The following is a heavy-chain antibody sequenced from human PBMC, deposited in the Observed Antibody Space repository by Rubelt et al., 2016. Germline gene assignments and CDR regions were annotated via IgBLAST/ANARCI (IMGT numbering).Heavy chain of an antibody. CDR2: INPSGST. CDR3: ARGSIAAAWV. J-gene: IGHJ4*02. V-gene: IGHV4-34*01. CDR1: GGSFSDYY. Sequence: QVQLQQWGAGLLKPSETLSLTCAVYGGSFSDYYWIWVRQSPGKGLEWIGAINPSGSTNYNPSLKSRVTTSVDTSKNQLSLKLHSVTAADTAVYYCARGSIAAAWVWGQGTLVTVSS. D-gene: IGHD6-25*01.